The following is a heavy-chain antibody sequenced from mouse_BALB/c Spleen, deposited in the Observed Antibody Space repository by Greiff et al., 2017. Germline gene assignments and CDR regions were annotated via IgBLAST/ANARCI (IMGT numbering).Heavy chain of an antibody. J-gene: IGHJ2*01. Sequence: EVMLVESGGDLVKPGGSLKLSCAASGFTFSSYGMSWVRQTPDKRLEWVATISSGGSYTYYPDSVKGRFTISRDNAKNTLYLQMSSLKSEDTAMYYCARQGSSHYFDYWGQGTTLTVSS. CDR2: ISSGGSYT. D-gene: IGHD1-1*01. CDR3: ARQGSSHYFDY. CDR1: GFTFSSYG. V-gene: IGHV5-6*01.